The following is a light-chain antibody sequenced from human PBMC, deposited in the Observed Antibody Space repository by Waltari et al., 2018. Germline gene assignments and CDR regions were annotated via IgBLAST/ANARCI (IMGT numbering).Light chain of an antibody. Sequence: QSALTQPASVSGSPGQSITISCTGTSSDVGGYNSVSWYQDHPGQAPKVIIYDVSDRPSGISERCSGSKSGNTASLTISGLQAEDEADDYCSSQSSDNVVLFGGGTKLTVL. CDR2: DVS. CDR1: SSDVGGYNS. CDR3: SSQSSDNVVL. J-gene: IGLJ2*01. V-gene: IGLV2-14*03.